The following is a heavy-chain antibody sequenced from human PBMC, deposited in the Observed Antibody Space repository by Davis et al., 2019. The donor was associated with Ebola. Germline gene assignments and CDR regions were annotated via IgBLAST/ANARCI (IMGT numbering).Heavy chain of an antibody. J-gene: IGHJ3*01. D-gene: IGHD5-24*01. V-gene: IGHV3-21*01. CDR1: GFTFGDHW. Sequence: GESLKISCAASGFTFGDHWMTWARQAPGKGLQWLSSISSGNAYIFYADSLQGRFIISRDNAKNSLYLQMNNVRAEDTAVYYCARADAALNDAFELWGLGTMVTVSS. CDR3: ARADAALNDAFEL. CDR2: ISSGNAYI.